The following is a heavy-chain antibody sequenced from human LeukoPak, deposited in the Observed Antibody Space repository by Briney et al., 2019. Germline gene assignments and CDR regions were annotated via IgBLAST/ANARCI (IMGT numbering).Heavy chain of an antibody. CDR1: GFTFSSYS. Sequence: GGSLRLSCVASGFTFSSYSMNWVRQAPGKGLEWVSSITRSSYIYYADSLKGRFTISRDNAKNSLYLQMNSLRAEDTAVYYCAREPSDFGEEPFDYWGQGTLVTVSS. D-gene: IGHD3-10*01. CDR3: AREPSDFGEEPFDY. J-gene: IGHJ4*02. CDR2: ITRSSYI. V-gene: IGHV3-21*06.